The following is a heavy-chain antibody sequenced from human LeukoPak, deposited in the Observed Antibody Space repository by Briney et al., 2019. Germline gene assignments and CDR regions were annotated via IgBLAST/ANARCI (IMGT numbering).Heavy chain of an antibody. J-gene: IGHJ5*02. CDR3: ARDKARRSSSWYGHWFDP. CDR1: GGSISSYY. CDR2: IYYSGST. Sequence: PSVTLSLTCTVSGGSISSYYWSWIRQPPGKGLEWIGYIYYSGSTNYNPSLKSRVTISVDTSKNQFSLKLSSVTAADTAVYYCARDKARRSSSWYGHWFDPWGQGTLVTVSS. D-gene: IGHD6-13*01. V-gene: IGHV4-59*01.